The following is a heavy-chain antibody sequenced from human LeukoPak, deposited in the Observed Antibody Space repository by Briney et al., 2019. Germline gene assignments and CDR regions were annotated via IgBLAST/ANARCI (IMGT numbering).Heavy chain of an antibody. D-gene: IGHD3-10*01. Sequence: GASVKVSCKASGYTFTSYGISWVRQAPGQGLEWMGGIIPIFGTANYAQKFQGRVTITADESTSTAYMELSSLRSEDTAVYYCASGTVLLGSQHDAFDIWGQGTMVTVSS. V-gene: IGHV1-69*13. CDR2: IIPIFGTA. CDR1: GYTFTSYG. J-gene: IGHJ3*02. CDR3: ASGTVLLGSQHDAFDI.